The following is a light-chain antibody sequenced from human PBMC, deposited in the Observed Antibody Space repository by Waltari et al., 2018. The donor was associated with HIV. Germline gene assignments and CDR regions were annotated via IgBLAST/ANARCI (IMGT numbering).Light chain of an antibody. CDR1: GSDVGGNNY. V-gene: IGLV2-14*01. CDR2: EVT. Sequence: QSALTQPASVSGSPGQSLTISCTVTGSDVGGNNYVFWYQQPQGKAPKLMIYEVTNRPSGLSNRFSGSKSGNPASLTISGLQAEDEADYYCSSYTSSSTQVFGTGTKVTVL. J-gene: IGLJ1*01. CDR3: SSYTSSSTQV.